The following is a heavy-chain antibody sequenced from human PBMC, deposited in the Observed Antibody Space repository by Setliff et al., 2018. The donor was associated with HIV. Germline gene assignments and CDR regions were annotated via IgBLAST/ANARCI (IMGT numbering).Heavy chain of an antibody. CDR2: INPNNGGT. V-gene: IGHV1-2*02. Sequence: ASVKVSCKASGYTFTGYYMHWVRQAPGQGLEWMGWINPNNGGTNYAQKFQGRVTMTRDTSISTAYMELSRLRYDDTAVDYCARDYYDSSGYIFFPGLRDYWGQGTLVTVSS. D-gene: IGHD3-22*01. CDR3: ARDYYDSSGYIFFPGLRDY. J-gene: IGHJ4*02. CDR1: GYTFTGYY.